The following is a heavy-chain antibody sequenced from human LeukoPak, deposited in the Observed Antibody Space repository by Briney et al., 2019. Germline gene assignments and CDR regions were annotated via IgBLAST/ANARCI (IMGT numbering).Heavy chain of an antibody. Sequence: GGSLRLSCAASGFTFSSYSMNWVRQAPGKGLEWVSYISSSSSTIYYADSVKGRFAISRDNAKNSLYLQMNSLRAEDTAVYYCTRGPAARGFDYWGQGTLVTVSS. CDR3: TRGPAARGFDY. J-gene: IGHJ4*02. V-gene: IGHV3-48*01. CDR2: ISSSSSTI. CDR1: GFTFSSYS. D-gene: IGHD2-2*01.